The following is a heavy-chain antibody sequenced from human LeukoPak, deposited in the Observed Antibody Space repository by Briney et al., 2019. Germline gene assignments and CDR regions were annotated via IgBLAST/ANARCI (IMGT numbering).Heavy chain of an antibody. CDR2: ISSSGSTI. V-gene: IGHV3-11*01. Sequence: GGSLRLSCAASGFTFSDYYMTWIRRAPGKGLEWVSHISSSGSTIYYADSVKGRFTISRDNAKNSPYLQMNSLRAEDTAVYYCARARPVYYGGECGYWGQGTLVTVSS. J-gene: IGHJ4*02. CDR1: GFTFSDYY. CDR3: ARARPVYYGGECGY. D-gene: IGHD3-10*01.